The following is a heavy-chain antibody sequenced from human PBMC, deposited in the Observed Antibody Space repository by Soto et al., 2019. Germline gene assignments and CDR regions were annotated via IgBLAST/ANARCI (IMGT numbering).Heavy chain of an antibody. CDR2: IYYSGST. CDR3: ARIGYCSSTSCYPNYYYYGMDV. V-gene: IGHV4-31*03. D-gene: IGHD2-2*01. CDR1: GGSISSGGYY. J-gene: IGHJ6*02. Sequence: QVQLQESGPGLVKPSQTLSLTCTVSGGSISSGGYYWSWIRQHPGKGLEWIGYIYYSGSTYYNPSIESRVTISVDTSKNQFSLKLSSVTASDTAVYYCARIGYCSSTSCYPNYYYYGMDVWGQGTTVTVSS.